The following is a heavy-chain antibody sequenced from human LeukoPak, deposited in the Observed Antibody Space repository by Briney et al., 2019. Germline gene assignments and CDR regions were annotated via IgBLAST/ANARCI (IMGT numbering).Heavy chain of an antibody. CDR2: ISAYNGNT. CDR1: GYTFTSYG. CDR3: ARDLYDSSGYSHYYYYYGMDV. Sequence: WASVKVSCKASGYTFTSYGISWVRQAPGQGLEWMGWISAYNGNTNYVQKLQGRVTMTTDTSTSTAYMELRSLRSDDTAVYYCARDLYDSSGYSHYYYYYGMDVWGQGTTVTVSS. D-gene: IGHD3-22*01. V-gene: IGHV1-18*01. J-gene: IGHJ6*02.